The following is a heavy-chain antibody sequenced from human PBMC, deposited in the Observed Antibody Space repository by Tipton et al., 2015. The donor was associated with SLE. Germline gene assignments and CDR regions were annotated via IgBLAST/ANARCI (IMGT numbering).Heavy chain of an antibody. V-gene: IGHV4-38-2*02. Sequence: LEWIGNIYPSGTTYYNPSLESRVTISVDTSENQFSLELTSVSVADTAVYYCARGNGYWDYWGKGTLVTVSS. CDR3: ARGNGYWDY. D-gene: IGHD3-3*01. J-gene: IGHJ4*02. CDR2: IYPSGTT.